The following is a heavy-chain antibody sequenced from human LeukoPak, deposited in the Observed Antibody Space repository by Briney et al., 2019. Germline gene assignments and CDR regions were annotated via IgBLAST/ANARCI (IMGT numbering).Heavy chain of an antibody. V-gene: IGHV5-51*01. D-gene: IGHD2-15*01. Sequence: GESLKISCKASGYSFTNYWIEWVRQTPGKGLGWMGIIYPLDSEIRYSPSFQGQVTISVDKSITTAFLHWDSLKTSDTAMYYCAATGRSCTGGSCYSDDFDVWGQGTMVTVSS. J-gene: IGHJ3*01. CDR1: GYSFTNYW. CDR3: AATGRSCTGGSCYSDDFDV. CDR2: IYPLDSEI.